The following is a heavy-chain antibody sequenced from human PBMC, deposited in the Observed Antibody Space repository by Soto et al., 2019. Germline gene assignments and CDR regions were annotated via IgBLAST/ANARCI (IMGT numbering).Heavy chain of an antibody. V-gene: IGHV1-69*13. D-gene: IGHD3-22*01. CDR3: ARTPDYYYDSSGYPYYFDY. Sequence: GASVKVSCKASGGTFSSYAISWVRQAPGQGLEWMGGIIPIFGTANYAQKFQGRVTITADESTSTAYMELSSLRSEDTAVYYCARTPDYYYDSSGYPYYFDYWGQGTLVTVSS. CDR2: IIPIFGTA. CDR1: GGTFSSYA. J-gene: IGHJ4*02.